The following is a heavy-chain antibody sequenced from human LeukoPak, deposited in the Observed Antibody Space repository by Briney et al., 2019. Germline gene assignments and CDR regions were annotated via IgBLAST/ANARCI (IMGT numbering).Heavy chain of an antibody. CDR1: GFTVSSNY. CDR3: ARDGGPDAFDI. D-gene: IGHD3-16*01. Sequence: GGSLRLSCAASGFTVSSNYMSWVRQAPGKGLEWVSVIYSGGSTYYADSVKGRFAISRDNSKNTLYLQMNSLRAEDTAVYYCARDGGPDAFDIWGQGTMVTVSS. V-gene: IGHV3-66*01. CDR2: IYSGGST. J-gene: IGHJ3*02.